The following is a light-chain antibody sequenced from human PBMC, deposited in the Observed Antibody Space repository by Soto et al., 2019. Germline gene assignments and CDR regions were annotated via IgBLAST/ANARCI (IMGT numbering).Light chain of an antibody. J-gene: IGKJ1*01. CDR2: DTS. CDR1: QSISGW. Sequence: DIQMTQSPSTLSASVGDRVTITCRASQSISGWLAWYQQKPGKAPNLLIYDTSRLESGGPSRFSGSGSGTEFTLTISSLQPDDFEIYYCQPYTSYPWTFGQGTKVDIK. V-gene: IGKV1-5*03. CDR3: QPYTSYPWT.